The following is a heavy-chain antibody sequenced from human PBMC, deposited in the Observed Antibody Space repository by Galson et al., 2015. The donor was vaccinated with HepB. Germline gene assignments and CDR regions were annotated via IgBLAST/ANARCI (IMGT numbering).Heavy chain of an antibody. J-gene: IGHJ6*02. V-gene: IGHV3-7*05. CDR1: GFISSMYW. Sequence: SLRLSCAASGFISSMYWLNWVRKAPGKGLEWVANIKEDGREKKYVDSVKGRFTISRDNAKNSLYLQMNSLLAEDTAVYYCARVKRGEWYSYYYYGMDGWGQGTTVTVSS. CDR2: IKEDGREK. CDR3: ARVKRGEWYSYYYYGMDG. D-gene: IGHD3-3*01.